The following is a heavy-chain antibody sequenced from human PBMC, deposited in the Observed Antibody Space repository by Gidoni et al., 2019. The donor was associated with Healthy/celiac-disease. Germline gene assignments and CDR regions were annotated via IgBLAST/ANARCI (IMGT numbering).Heavy chain of an antibody. CDR2: INHSGST. CDR1: GGSFSGYY. J-gene: IGHJ5*02. CDR3: ARGYIVVVVAATPATNWFDP. D-gene: IGHD2-15*01. Sequence: QVQLQQWGAGLVKPSENLSLTCAVYGGSFSGYYGSWHRQPPGKGLGWIGEINHSGSTNSNPSLKSRVTISVDTSKNQFSLKLSSVTAADTAVYYCARGYIVVVVAATPATNWFDPWGQGTLVTVSS. V-gene: IGHV4-34*01.